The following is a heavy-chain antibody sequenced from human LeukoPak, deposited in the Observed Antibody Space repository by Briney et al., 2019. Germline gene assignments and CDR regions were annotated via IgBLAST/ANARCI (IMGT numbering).Heavy chain of an antibody. CDR2: IHYTGIT. V-gene: IGHV4-59*01. D-gene: IGHD4-17*01. J-gene: IGHJ4*02. CDR3: ARGGDYDYFDY. CDR1: GASLSPYY. Sequence: SETLSLTCTVSGASLSPYYWSWIRQPPGKGLECIAYIHYTGITSYNPSLRSRLTISVDTSKNQFSLKVDSVTAADTAVYYCARGGDYDYFDYWGQGTLVTVSS.